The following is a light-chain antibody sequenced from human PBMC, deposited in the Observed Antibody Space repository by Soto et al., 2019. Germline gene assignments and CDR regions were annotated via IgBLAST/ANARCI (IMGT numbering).Light chain of an antibody. CDR2: GAS. CDR1: QSVGGN. Sequence: ETLFTQSPATLSVSRLETATPSFRASQSVGGNLAWYQQKPGQAPRLLMHGASTRATGIPARFSGSGSGTEFTLTISSLQSEDFAVYYCQQYNNWQGTFGQGTKVDIK. V-gene: IGKV3-15*01. J-gene: IGKJ1*01. CDR3: QQYNNWQGT.